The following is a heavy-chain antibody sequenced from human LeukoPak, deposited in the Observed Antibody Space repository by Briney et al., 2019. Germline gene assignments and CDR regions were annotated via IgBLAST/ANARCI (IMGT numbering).Heavy chain of an antibody. J-gene: IGHJ4*02. CDR2: IYSGGST. Sequence: GGSLRLSCAASGFTVSSNYMSWVRQAPGKGLEWVSVIYSGGSTYYADSVKGRFTISRDNSKNTLYLQMNSLRAEDTAVYYCARLPAAAGITRDYWGQGTLVTVSS. CDR3: ARLPAAAGITRDY. V-gene: IGHV3-53*01. D-gene: IGHD6-13*01. CDR1: GFTVSSNY.